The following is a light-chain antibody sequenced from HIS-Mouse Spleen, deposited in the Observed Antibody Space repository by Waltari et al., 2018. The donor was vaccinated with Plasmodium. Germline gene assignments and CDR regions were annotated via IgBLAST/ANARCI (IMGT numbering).Light chain of an antibody. CDR2: AAS. Sequence: DIQMTQSPSSVSASVGDRVTITCRASQGISSWVAWYQQKPGKAPKLLSYAASSLQSGVPSRFSGSGSGTDFTLTISSLQPEDFATYYCQQANSFPLPFGGGTKVEIK. CDR3: QQANSFPLP. J-gene: IGKJ4*01. V-gene: IGKV1-12*01. CDR1: QGISSW.